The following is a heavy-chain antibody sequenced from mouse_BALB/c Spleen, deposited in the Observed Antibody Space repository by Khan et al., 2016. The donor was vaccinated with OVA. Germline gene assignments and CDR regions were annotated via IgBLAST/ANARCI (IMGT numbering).Heavy chain of an antibody. V-gene: IGHV1-9*01. D-gene: IGHD1-1*01. CDR1: GYTFSSYW. Sequence: QVQLQQSGAELMKPGASVKISCKATGYTFSSYWLEWVKQRPGHGLEWIGEILPGSGSRNYNEKFKGKATFTAAISSKTTYMQLSSLTSEDSAVYYCARVNYGSRDYFDYWGQGTTLTVSS. J-gene: IGHJ2*01. CDR3: ARVNYGSRDYFDY. CDR2: ILPGSGSR.